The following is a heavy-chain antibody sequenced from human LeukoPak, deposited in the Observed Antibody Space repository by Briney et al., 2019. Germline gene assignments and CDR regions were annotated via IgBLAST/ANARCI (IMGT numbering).Heavy chain of an antibody. CDR3: ARDRGIAAAGDFDY. D-gene: IGHD6-13*01. CDR1: GYTFTGYY. J-gene: IGHJ4*02. V-gene: IGHV1-2*02. Sequence: ASVKVSCKASGYTFTGYYMHWVRQAPGQGLEWMGWINPNSGGTNYAQKFQGRVTMTRDTSISTAYMALSRLRSDDTAVYYCARDRGIAAAGDFDYWGQGTLVTVSS. CDR2: INPNSGGT.